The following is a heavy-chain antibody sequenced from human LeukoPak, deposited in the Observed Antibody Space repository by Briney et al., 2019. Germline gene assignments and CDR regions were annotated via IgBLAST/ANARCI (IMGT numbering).Heavy chain of an antibody. D-gene: IGHD1-1*01. CDR2: MNQDGAKK. V-gene: IGHV3-7*01. J-gene: IGHJ4*03. CDR3: TRGTNIDY. CDR1: GFTFSSYW. Sequence: GGSLRLSCAASGFTFSSYWMSWVRQAPGKGLEWVAYMNQDGAKKSYVDSVKGRFTSSRYKAKSSLSLQMNSLRAEDTAVYYSTRGTNIDYWGQGTLVTVYS.